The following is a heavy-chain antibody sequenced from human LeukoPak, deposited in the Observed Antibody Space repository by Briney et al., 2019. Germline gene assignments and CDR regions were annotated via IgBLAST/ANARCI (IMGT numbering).Heavy chain of an antibody. CDR2: MNPNSGNT. J-gene: IGHJ4*02. V-gene: IGHV1-8*03. D-gene: IGHD3-22*01. CDR3: ARGYMYYYDSSGYLDY. Sequence: ASVKVSCKASGYTFTSYDINWVRQATGKGLEWMGWMNPNSGNTGYAQKFQGRVTITRNTSISTAYMELSSLRSEDTAVYYCARGYMYYYDSSGYLDYWGQGTLVTVSS. CDR1: GYTFTSYD.